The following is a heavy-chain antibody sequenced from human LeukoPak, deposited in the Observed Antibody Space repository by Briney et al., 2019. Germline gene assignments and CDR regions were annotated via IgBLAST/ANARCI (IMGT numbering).Heavy chain of an antibody. Sequence: GGSLRLSCAASGFTFSTFDMNWVRQAPGKGREWVSYISSGSSTIYYADSVKGRFTISRDNAKNSLYLQMNSLRAEDTAVYYCARLRYYAMDVWGQGPTVIVSS. CDR2: ISSGSSTI. V-gene: IGHV3-48*01. J-gene: IGHJ6*02. CDR1: GFTFSTFD. CDR3: ARLRYYAMDV.